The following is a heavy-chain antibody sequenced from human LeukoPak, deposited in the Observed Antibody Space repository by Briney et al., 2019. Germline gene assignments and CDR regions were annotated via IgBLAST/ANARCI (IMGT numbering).Heavy chain of an antibody. D-gene: IGHD3-3*01. CDR1: GGSISSHY. V-gene: IGHV4-59*11. J-gene: IGHJ4*02. CDR2: IYYSGST. CDR3: ARSLRFLEWLPNY. Sequence: PSETLSLACTVSGGSISSHYWSWIRQPPGKGLEWIGYIYYSGSTNYNPSLKSRVTISVDTSKNQFSLKLSSVTAADTAVYYCARSLRFLEWLPNYWGQGTLVTVSS.